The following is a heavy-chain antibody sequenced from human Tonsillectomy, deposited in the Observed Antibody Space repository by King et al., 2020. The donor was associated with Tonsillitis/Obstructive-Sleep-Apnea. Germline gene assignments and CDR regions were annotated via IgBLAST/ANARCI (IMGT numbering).Heavy chain of an antibody. D-gene: IGHD2-15*01. Sequence: EVQLVESGAEVKKPGESLKISCKGSGYSFTSSWIGWVRQMPGKGLEWMGIIYPGDSDTRYSPSFQGQVTISADKSVSTAYLQWSSLKASDTAMYYCARPLVLSGGSSTRDYWGQGTLVTVTS. CDR2: IYPGDSDT. CDR1: GYSFTSSW. CDR3: ARPLVLSGGSSTRDY. J-gene: IGHJ4*02. V-gene: IGHV5-51*01.